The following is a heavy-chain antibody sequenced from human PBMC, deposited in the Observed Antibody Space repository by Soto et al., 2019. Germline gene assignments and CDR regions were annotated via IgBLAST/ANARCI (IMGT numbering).Heavy chain of an antibody. CDR2: INPNSGGT. CDR1: GYTFTGYY. CDR3: ARGNGIDFWSGYYSI. J-gene: IGHJ4*02. D-gene: IGHD3-3*01. V-gene: IGHV1-2*02. Sequence: GASVKVSCKASGYTFTGYYMHWVRQAPGQGLEWMGWINPNSGGTNYAQKFQGRVTMTRDTSISTAYMELSRLRSDDTAVYYCARGNGIDFWSGYYSIWGQGTLVTVSS.